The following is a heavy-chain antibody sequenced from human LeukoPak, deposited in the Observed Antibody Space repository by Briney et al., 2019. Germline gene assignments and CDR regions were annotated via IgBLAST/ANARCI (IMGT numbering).Heavy chain of an antibody. Sequence: PSETLSLTCAVYGGSFSGYYWSWIRQPPGKGLEWIGEINHSGSTNYNPSLKSRVTISVDTSKNQFSLKLSSVTPADTAVYYCARGLPSGYDPYFDYWGQGTLVTVSS. D-gene: IGHD5-12*01. CDR3: ARGLPSGYDPYFDY. J-gene: IGHJ4*02. CDR2: INHSGST. CDR1: GGSFSGYY. V-gene: IGHV4-34*01.